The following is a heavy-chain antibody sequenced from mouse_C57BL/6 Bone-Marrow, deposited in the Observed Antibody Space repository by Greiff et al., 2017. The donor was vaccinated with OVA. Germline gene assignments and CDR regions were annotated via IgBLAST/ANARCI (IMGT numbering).Heavy chain of an antibody. J-gene: IGHJ2*01. CDR3: TCCGNFDY. D-gene: IGHD3-3*01. Sequence: EVQLQQSGAELVRPGASVKLSCTASGFTFTDDYMHWVKQRPEQGLEWIGLIDPENGDTEYASKFQGKATITADTSSNTAYLQLSSLTSEDTAVYYCTCCGNFDYWGQGTTLTVSS. CDR1: GFTFTDDY. V-gene: IGHV14-4*01. CDR2: IDPENGDT.